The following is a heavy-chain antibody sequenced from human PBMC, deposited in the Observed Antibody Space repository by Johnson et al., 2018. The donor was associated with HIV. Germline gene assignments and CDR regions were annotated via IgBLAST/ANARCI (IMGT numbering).Heavy chain of an antibody. CDR2: IWYDGSNK. CDR1: GFTFSSYA. D-gene: IGHD3-10*01. J-gene: IGHJ3*02. V-gene: IGHV3-33*06. Sequence: QVQLVESGGGVVQPGRSLRLSCAASGFTFSSYAMHWVRQAPGKGLEWVAVIWYDGSNKYYADSVKGRFPISRDNSKNTLYLQMNSLRAEETAVYYCAKPYGSGSYDAFDIWGQGTMVTVSS. CDR3: AKPYGSGSYDAFDI.